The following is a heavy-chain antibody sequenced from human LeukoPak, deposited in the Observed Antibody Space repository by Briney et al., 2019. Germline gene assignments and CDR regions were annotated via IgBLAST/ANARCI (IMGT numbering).Heavy chain of an antibody. CDR3: ARASGSGSFVRYYYYGMDV. D-gene: IGHD3-10*01. CDR1: GGSISSGDYY. CDR2: IYYSGST. J-gene: IGHJ6*04. Sequence: PSETLSLTCTVSGGSISSGDYYWSWIRQPPGKGLEWIGYIYYSGSTYYNPSLKSRVTISVDTSKNQFSLKLSSVTAADTAVYYCARASGSGSFVRYYYYGMDVWGKGTTVTVSS. V-gene: IGHV4-30-4*01.